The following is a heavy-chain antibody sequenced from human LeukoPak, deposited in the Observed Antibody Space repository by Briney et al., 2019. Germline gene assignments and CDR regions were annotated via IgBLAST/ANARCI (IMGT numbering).Heavy chain of an antibody. D-gene: IGHD5-12*01. Sequence: GGSLNLPCSASGFTFSTYAFHWFRRPQGKGLEYVSAISSNGGNTYYADSVKGRFTISRDNSKNTLYLQMSSLRAEDTAVYYCVRWLHYYFDYWGQGTLVTVSS. V-gene: IGHV3-64D*06. CDR1: GFTFSTYA. CDR2: ISSNGGNT. CDR3: VRWLHYYFDY. J-gene: IGHJ4*02.